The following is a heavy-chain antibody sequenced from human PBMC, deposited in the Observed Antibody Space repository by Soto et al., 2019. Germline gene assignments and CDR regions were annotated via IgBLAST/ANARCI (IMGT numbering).Heavy chain of an antibody. D-gene: IGHD2-8*01. V-gene: IGHV3-23*01. Sequence: EVQLLESGGGLAQRGGSLRLSCAVSGFTFSIYGMNWVRQAPGTGLEWVSSISGSGDRTDYADSVKGRFTISRDNSKNTLFLQMDRLRVEDTAVYYCARDVSGNDFEYWGQGTLVTVSS. CDR3: ARDVSGNDFEY. CDR1: GFTFSIYG. J-gene: IGHJ4*02. CDR2: ISGSGDRT.